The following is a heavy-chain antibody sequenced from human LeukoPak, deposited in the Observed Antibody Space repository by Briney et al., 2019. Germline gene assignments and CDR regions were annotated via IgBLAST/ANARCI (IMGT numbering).Heavy chain of an antibody. J-gene: IGHJ4*02. CDR1: GFSLTTRDVG. V-gene: IGHV2-5*02. CDR3: AHSTVRYSSSWYYFDY. D-gene: IGHD6-13*01. CDR2: IYWDDDR. Sequence: SGPTLVNPTQTLTLTCTFSGFSLTTRDVGVGWIRQPPGRALEWLALIYWDDDRRYSPSLSSRLTITKDTSKNQVVLTMTNMASVDTVTYYCAHSTVRYSSSWYYFDYWGQGTLVTVSS.